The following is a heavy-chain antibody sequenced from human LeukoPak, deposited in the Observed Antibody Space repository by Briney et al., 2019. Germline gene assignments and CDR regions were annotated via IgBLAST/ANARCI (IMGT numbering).Heavy chain of an antibody. V-gene: IGHV4-34*01. J-gene: IGHJ3*02. Sequence: SETLSLTCAVYSGSFSGYYWSWIRQPPGKGLEWIGEVNDSGITNCNPSLKSRVTISVDTAKNQFSLKLSSVTAADTAVYYCARHRLGDTRSFDIWGQGTMVTVSS. CDR3: ARHRLGDTRSFDI. D-gene: IGHD2-21*01. CDR1: SGSFSGYY. CDR2: VNDSGIT.